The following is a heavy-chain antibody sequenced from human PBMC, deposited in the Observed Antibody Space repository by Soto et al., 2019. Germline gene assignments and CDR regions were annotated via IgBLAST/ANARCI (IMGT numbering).Heavy chain of an antibody. CDR2: IYSGGST. CDR3: TTDSYSSITIVRFDY. D-gene: IGHD2-2*01. Sequence: EVQLVESGGGLVQPGGSLRLSCAASGFTVSSNYMSWVRQAPGKGLEWVSVIYSGGSTYYADSVKGRFTISRDNSKNTLYLQMNSLRAEDTAVYYCTTDSYSSITIVRFDYWGHGTLVTVSS. V-gene: IGHV3-66*01. J-gene: IGHJ4*01. CDR1: GFTVSSNY.